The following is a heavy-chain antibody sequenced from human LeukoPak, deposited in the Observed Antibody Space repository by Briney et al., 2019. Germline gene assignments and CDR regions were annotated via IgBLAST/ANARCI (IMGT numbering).Heavy chain of an antibody. D-gene: IGHD5-18*01. CDR1: GYTFTSYG. CDR2: ISAYNGNT. J-gene: IGHJ4*02. V-gene: IGHV1-18*01. CDR3: ARGVNSQGTAMVLFDS. Sequence: ASVKVSCKASGYTFTSYGISWVRQAPGQGLEWMGWISAYNGNTNYAQKLQGRVTMTTDTSTSTAYMELRSLTSEDTAVYYCARGVNSQGTAMVLFDSWGQGSLVTVSA.